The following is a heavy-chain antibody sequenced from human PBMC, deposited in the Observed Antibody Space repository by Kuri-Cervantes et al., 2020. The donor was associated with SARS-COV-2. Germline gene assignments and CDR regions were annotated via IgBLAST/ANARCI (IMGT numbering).Heavy chain of an antibody. J-gene: IGHJ4*02. V-gene: IGHV3-33*01. CDR3: ARDSGPLRYSYFDY. CDR2: IWNDGSNK. Sequence: GESLVISCAACGFTTSSYGMHWVREAPGKGLEWVAVIWNDGSNKYYPDSVKGRVTISRDNSKNTVFLQMDSLRAEDTAVYYCARDSGPLRYSYFDYWGLGALVTVSS. D-gene: IGHD3-9*01. CDR1: GFTTSSYG.